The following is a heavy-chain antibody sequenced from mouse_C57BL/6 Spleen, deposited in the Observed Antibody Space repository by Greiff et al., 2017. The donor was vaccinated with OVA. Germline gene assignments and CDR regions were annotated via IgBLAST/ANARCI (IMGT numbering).Heavy chain of an antibody. J-gene: IGHJ3*01. CDR1: GYTFTDYY. V-gene: IGHV1-26*01. Sequence: EVQLQQSGPELVKPGASVKISCKASGYTFTDYYMNWVKQSHGKSLEWIGDINPNNGGTSYNQKFKGKATLTVDKSSSTAYMELRSLTSEDSAVYYCARRGIYYDYDGGFAYWGKGTLVTVSA. D-gene: IGHD2-4*01. CDR2: INPNNGGT. CDR3: ARRGIYYDYDGGFAY.